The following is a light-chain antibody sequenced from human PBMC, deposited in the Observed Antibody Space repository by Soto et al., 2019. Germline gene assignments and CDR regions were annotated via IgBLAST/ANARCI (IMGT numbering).Light chain of an antibody. J-gene: IGKJ3*01. V-gene: IGKV1-39*01. Sequence: DIQMTRSPSSLSASEGHAVSLTCRASRSISNYLNWYQQKPGRAPKLLISGASSLQRGVPSRFSGSGSGTTFTLTITSLQPDDFAIYFCQQSYTAPYTFGPGTKVEIK. CDR2: GAS. CDR1: RSISNY. CDR3: QQSYTAPYT.